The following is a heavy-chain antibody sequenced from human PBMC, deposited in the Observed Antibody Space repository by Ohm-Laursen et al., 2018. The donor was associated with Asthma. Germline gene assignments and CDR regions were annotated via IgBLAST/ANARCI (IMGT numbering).Heavy chain of an antibody. CDR2: VSYRGST. J-gene: IGHJ4*02. CDR1: GDSISGINW. D-gene: IGHD3-22*01. Sequence: SETLSLTWDVSGDSISGINWWSWVRQSPGKGLQWLAEVSYRGSTNYNPSLESRITVSVDKSKNQLPLTLTSVTAADTAMYYCARATFYYESTGYYFFDHWGQGALVTVSS. CDR3: ARATFYYESTGYYFFDH. V-gene: IGHV4-4*02.